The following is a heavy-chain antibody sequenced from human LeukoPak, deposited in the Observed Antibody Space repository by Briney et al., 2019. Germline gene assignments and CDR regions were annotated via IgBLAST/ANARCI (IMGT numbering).Heavy chain of an antibody. D-gene: IGHD3-16*02. Sequence: GSVRVSCKGSGDTFTGYYMHWVRQAPGEGGEWGGWINPNSAGTNYAQKFHGWVTMTTDTSITPAYMQLSRLRSDDTAVYYCAREGPITFGGVIVSSPFDHWGQGTLVTVSS. CDR1: GDTFTGYY. CDR2: INPNSAGT. J-gene: IGHJ4*02. V-gene: IGHV1-2*04. CDR3: AREGPITFGGVIVSSPFDH.